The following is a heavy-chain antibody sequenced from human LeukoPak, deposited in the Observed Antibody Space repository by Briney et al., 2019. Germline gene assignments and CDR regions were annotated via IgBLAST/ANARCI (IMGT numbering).Heavy chain of an antibody. D-gene: IGHD3-3*01. J-gene: IGHJ4*02. CDR3: ARGGYDFSSGYYPSR. Sequence: ASVKVSCMASGYTFTTYYMNWVRQAPGQGLEWMGIINPSAGSTSYAQKFQGRVTMTRDTSTSTVYMELSSLRSEDTAVYYCARGGYDFSSGYYPSRWGQGTLVTVSS. V-gene: IGHV1-46*01. CDR1: GYTFTTYY. CDR2: INPSAGST.